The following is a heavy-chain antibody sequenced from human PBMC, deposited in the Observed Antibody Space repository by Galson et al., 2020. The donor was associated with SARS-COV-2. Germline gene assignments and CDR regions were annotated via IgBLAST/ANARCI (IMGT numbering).Heavy chain of an antibody. Sequence: GESLKISCAASGFTFSSYGMHWVRQAPGKGLEWVAVISYDGSNKYYADSVKGRFTISRDNSKNTLYLQMNSLRAEDTAVYYCAKNLGSYYYDSSGGLRPDYWGQGTLVTVSS. CDR1: GFTFSSYG. CDR3: AKNLGSYYYDSSGGLRPDY. CDR2: ISYDGSNK. D-gene: IGHD3-22*01. V-gene: IGHV3-30*18. J-gene: IGHJ4*02.